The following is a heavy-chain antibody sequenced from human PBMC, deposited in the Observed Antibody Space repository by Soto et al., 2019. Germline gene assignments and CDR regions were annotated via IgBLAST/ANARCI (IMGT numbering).Heavy chain of an antibody. V-gene: IGHV4-34*01. CDR2: INHSGST. D-gene: IGHD3-10*01. J-gene: IGHJ5*02. CDR1: GGSFSGYY. CDR3: ARAQFYSGSGRYNNLMFDP. Sequence: PSETLSLTCAVYGGSFSGYYWSWIRQPPGKGLEWIGEINHSGSTNYNPSLKSRVTISVDTSKNQFSLKLSSVTAADTAVYYCARAQFYSGSGRYNNLMFDPMGPGNPGHRLL.